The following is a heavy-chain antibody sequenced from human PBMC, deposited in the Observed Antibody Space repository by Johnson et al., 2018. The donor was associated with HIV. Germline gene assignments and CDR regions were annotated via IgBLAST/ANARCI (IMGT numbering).Heavy chain of an antibody. CDR2: IYSGGST. J-gene: IGHJ3*02. CDR1: GFTFSSNY. V-gene: IGHV3-66*01. CDR3: AKSYYEEERPMGVDAFDI. Sequence: EVQLVESGGGVVQPGRSLRLSCAASGFTFSSNYMSWVRQAPGKGLEWVSVIYSGGSTYYADSVKGRFTISRDNSKNTLYLQMNSLRAEDTAVYYCAKSYYEEERPMGVDAFDIWGQGTMVTVSS. D-gene: IGHD1-26*01.